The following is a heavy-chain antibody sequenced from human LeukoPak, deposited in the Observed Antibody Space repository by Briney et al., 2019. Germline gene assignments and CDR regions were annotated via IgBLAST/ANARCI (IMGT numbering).Heavy chain of an antibody. V-gene: IGHV1-24*01. CDR2: FDPEDGET. D-gene: IGHD1-1*01. J-gene: IGHJ1*01. CDR1: GYTLTELS. Sequence: ASVKVSCKVSGYTLTELSMHWVRQAPGKGLEWMGGFDPEDGETIYAQKFQGRVTMTEDTSTDTAYMELSSLRSGDTAVYYCATGAHRDDEYFQHWGQGTLVTVSS. CDR3: ATGAHRDDEYFQH.